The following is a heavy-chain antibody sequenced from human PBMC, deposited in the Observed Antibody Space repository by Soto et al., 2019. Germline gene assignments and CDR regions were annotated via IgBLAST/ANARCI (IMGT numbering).Heavy chain of an antibody. CDR3: AGGSYCGGDCYDY. J-gene: IGHJ4*02. D-gene: IGHD2-21*01. Sequence: GASVKVSCKASAYTFNNYYMHWVRQAPGQGLEWMGKIDPSGFITRYAQKFQGRVTMTRDTSTSTVYMEVSSLRSEDTAVYYCAGGSYCGGDCYDYWGQGTLVTVSS. V-gene: IGHV1-46*02. CDR2: IDPSGFIT. CDR1: AYTFNNYY.